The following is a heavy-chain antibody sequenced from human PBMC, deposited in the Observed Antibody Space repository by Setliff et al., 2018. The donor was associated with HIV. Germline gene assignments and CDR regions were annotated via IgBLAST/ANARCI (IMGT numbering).Heavy chain of an antibody. CDR2: IYTSGST. V-gene: IGHV4-61*09. CDR3: ASGRDFWSGLYV. J-gene: IGHJ6*04. D-gene: IGHD3-3*01. CDR1: GGSLRRGTYY. Sequence: TLSLTCTVSGGSLRRGTYYWSWIRQPAGKGLEWIGHIYTSGSTNYNPSFKSRVTLSVDTSQNQFSLKFTSVTAADTAVYYCASGRDFWSGLYVWGKGTTVTVSS.